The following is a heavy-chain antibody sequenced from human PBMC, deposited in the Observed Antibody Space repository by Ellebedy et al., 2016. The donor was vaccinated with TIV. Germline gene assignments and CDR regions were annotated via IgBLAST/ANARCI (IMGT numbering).Heavy chain of an antibody. V-gene: IGHV3-48*02. J-gene: IGHJ3*01. Sequence: GGSLRLXCEASGFTFSIYSMNWVRQAPGKGLEWVSYFSRSGNSVHYADSVNGRFTVSRDNARNSLYLQMNSLREEDTAVYYCARSDSGGYKDDAFDVWGQGTTVTVSS. CDR3: ARSDSGGYKDDAFDV. D-gene: IGHD5-12*01. CDR1: GFTFSIYS. CDR2: FSRSGNSV.